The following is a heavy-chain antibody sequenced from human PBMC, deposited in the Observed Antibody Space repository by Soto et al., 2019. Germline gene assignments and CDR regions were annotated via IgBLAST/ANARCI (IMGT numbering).Heavy chain of an antibody. CDR2: ISWDGGST. V-gene: IGHV3-43*01. CDR1: GFTFDDYT. Sequence: EVQLVESGGVVVQPGGSLRLSCAASGFTFDDYTMHWVRQAPGKGLEWVSLISWDGGSTYYADSVKGRFTISRDNSKNSLYLQMNSLRTEDNALYYCAKDMYSYGAGYYGMDVWGEGTTVTVSS. D-gene: IGHD3-10*01. J-gene: IGHJ6*04. CDR3: AKDMYSYGAGYYGMDV.